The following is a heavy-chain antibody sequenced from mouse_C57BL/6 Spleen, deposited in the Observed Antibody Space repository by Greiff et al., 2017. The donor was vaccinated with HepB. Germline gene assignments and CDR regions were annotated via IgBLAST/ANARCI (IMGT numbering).Heavy chain of an antibody. Sequence: EVQRVESGGGLVQPKGSLKLSCAASGFTFNTYAMHWVRQAPGKGLEWVARIRSKSSNYATYYADSVKDRFTISRDDSQSMLYLQMNNLKTEDTAMYYGGRDGYYGSSYVGWYFDVWGTGTTVTVSS. CDR2: IRSKSSNYAT. CDR3: GRDGYYGSSYVGWYFDV. D-gene: IGHD1-1*01. CDR1: GFTFNTYA. J-gene: IGHJ1*03. V-gene: IGHV10-3*01.